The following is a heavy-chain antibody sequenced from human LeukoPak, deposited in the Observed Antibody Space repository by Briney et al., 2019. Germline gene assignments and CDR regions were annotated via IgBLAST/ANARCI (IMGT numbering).Heavy chain of an antibody. V-gene: IGHV3-23*01. CDR2: ISGSGGST. CDR1: GFTFSSYS. Sequence: GGSLRLSCAASGFTFSSYSMNWVRQAPGKGLEWVSAISGSGGSTYYADSVKGRFTISRDNSKNTLYLQMNSLRAEDTAVYYCAKEGLWFGELPIDYWGQGTLVTVSS. CDR3: AKEGLWFGELPIDY. J-gene: IGHJ4*02. D-gene: IGHD3-10*01.